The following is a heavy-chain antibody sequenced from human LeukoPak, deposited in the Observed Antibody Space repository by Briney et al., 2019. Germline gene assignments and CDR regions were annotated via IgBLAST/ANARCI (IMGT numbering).Heavy chain of an antibody. Sequence: GESLKISCKGTGYSFTRHWIAWVRRMPGKGLEWMGIIYPVDSDTRYSPSFQGQVTMSADKSISTAYLQWSSLKASDTAMYYCARTDCSSTSCYLFDYWGQGTLVTVSS. V-gene: IGHV5-51*01. J-gene: IGHJ4*02. CDR3: ARTDCSSTSCYLFDY. CDR2: IYPVDSDT. D-gene: IGHD2-2*01. CDR1: GYSFTRHW.